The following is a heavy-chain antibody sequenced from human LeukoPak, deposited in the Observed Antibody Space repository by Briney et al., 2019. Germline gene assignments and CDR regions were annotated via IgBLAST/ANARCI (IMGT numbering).Heavy chain of an antibody. D-gene: IGHD1-1*01. CDR2: IKQDGSEK. CDR1: GFTFNSYW. V-gene: IGHV3-7*01. CDR3: ARDVYNMGDY. J-gene: IGHJ4*02. Sequence: GGSLRLSCAASGFTFNSYWMTWVRQAPGKGLEWVANIKQDGSEKYYVDSVKGRFTISRDNAKNSLYLQMNSLRAEDTAVYYCARDVYNMGDYWGQGTLVTVSS.